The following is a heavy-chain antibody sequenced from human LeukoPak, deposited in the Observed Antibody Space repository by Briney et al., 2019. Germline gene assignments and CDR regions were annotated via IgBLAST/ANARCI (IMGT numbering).Heavy chain of an antibody. CDR1: GDSLSSNSAA. V-gene: IGHV6-1*01. D-gene: IGHD7-27*01. CDR2: TYHSSKWYT. Sequence: SQTLSLTCVISGDSLSSNSAAWNWIRHPPSRGLVWLGRTYHSSKWYTDYAVSVKSRITVNPDTFKNQFSLQLNSVTPEDTAVYYCARLENCAFNWGGQGTL. CDR3: ARLENCAFNW. J-gene: IGHJ4*01.